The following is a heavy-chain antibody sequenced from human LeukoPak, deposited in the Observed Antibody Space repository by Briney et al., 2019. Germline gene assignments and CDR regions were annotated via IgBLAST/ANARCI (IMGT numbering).Heavy chain of an antibody. CDR2: INPNSGGT. J-gene: IGHJ6*02. V-gene: IGHV1-2*04. CDR3: ARGSSTWSYGMDV. D-gene: IGHD6-13*01. CDR1: GYTFTGYY. Sequence: ASVKVSCKASGYTFTGYYIHWVRQDPGQGLEWMGWINPNSGGTNYAQKFQGWVTMTRDTSISTDYMEVSRLKSDDTAVYYCARGSSTWSYGMDVWGQGTTVIVSS.